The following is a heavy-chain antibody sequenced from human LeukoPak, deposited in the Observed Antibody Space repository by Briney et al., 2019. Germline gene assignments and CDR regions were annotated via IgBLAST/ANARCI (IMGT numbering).Heavy chain of an antibody. Sequence: GGSLRLSCAASGFTFSDYTMNWVRQAPGKGLEWVSSISPSSSYMYYADSVKGRFTISRDNTKNSLYLQMNSLRAEDTAVYYCARSSRETTLRIAFDYWGQGTLVTVSS. CDR1: GFTFSDYT. V-gene: IGHV3-21*01. CDR2: ISPSSSYM. CDR3: ARSSRETTLRIAFDY. D-gene: IGHD1-14*01. J-gene: IGHJ4*02.